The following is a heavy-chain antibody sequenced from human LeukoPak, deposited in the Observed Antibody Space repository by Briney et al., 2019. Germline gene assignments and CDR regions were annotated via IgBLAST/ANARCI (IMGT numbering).Heavy chain of an antibody. CDR3: ARGRSGGHFDY. Sequence: PSETLSLTCNVSGASISNYYWTWIRQPPGKGLEWIGYISHSGSTNYNPSLKSRVTISAGTSKNQFSLKLSSVTAADTAVYYCARGRSGGHFDYWGQGTLVTVSS. J-gene: IGHJ4*02. D-gene: IGHD2-15*01. V-gene: IGHV4-59*01. CDR1: GASISNYY. CDR2: ISHSGST.